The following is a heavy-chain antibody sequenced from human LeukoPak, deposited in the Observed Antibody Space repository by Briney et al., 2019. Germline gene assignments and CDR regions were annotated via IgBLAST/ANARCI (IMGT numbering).Heavy chain of an antibody. V-gene: IGHV1-18*01. J-gene: IGHJ4*02. Sequence: ASVKVSCKASGYTFTSYGISWVRQAPGQGLEWMGWMNANNGNTNYAQSLQGRVTMTRDTSTSTAYMELRSLRSDDTAVFYCARDWGKKVTSADYWGQGTLVTVSS. CDR2: MNANNGNT. D-gene: IGHD3-16*01. CDR3: ARDWGKKVTSADY. CDR1: GYTFTSYG.